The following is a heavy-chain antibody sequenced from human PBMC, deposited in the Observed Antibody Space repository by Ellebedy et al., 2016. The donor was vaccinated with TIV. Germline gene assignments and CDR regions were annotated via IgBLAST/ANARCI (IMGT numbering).Heavy chain of an antibody. CDR1: GYTFSNSG. Sequence: ASVKVSCKASGYTFSNSGISWVRRASGQGLEWMGWISGFNGNTNYAQNLQGRVTMTTDTSTSTAYMELRSLRSDDTAVYYCARYFSTGYYYGMDVWGQGTTVTVTS. CDR3: ARYFSTGYYYGMDV. CDR2: ISGFNGNT. J-gene: IGHJ6*02. D-gene: IGHD3/OR15-3a*01. V-gene: IGHV1-18*01.